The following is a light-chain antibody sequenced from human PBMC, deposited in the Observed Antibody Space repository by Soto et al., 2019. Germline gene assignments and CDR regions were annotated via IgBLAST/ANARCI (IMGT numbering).Light chain of an antibody. Sequence: DIQLTQPPSSVSASVGDRVTITCRANQFIKSHLVWYQQKPGKAPDLLIYLASTLHSGVPSRFSGSGFGTDFNLTINSLQPEDVGTYFCLHVVSFPISFGPGTRLE. CDR2: LAS. V-gene: IGKV1-12*01. J-gene: IGKJ5*01. CDR1: QFIKSH. CDR3: LHVVSFPIS.